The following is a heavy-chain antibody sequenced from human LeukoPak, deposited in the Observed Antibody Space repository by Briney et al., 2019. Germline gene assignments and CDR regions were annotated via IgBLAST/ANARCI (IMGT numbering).Heavy chain of an antibody. D-gene: IGHD1-7*01. V-gene: IGHV3-7*01. CDR1: GFAFSSYW. Sequence: GGSLRLSCAASGFAFSSYWMSWVRQAPGKGLEWVANIKQDGSEKCYVDSVKGRFTISRDNAKNSLYLQMNSLRAEDRAVYYCAREDICCTGTTDLWGRGTLVTVSS. CDR2: IKQDGSEK. CDR3: AREDICCTGTTDL. J-gene: IGHJ2*01.